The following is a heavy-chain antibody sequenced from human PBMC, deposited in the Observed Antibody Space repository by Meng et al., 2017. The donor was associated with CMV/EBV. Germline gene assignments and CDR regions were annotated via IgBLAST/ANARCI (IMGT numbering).Heavy chain of an antibody. Sequence: ASVKVCKASGYTFTSYAMHWVRQAPGHRLEWMGIINPDGGKTTYAQKIQGRVAMTRDTSTSTVYMDLSSLRPEDTAVYYCARDPYGAGSSALDHWGQGTLVTVSS. CDR2: INPDGGKT. J-gene: IGHJ4*02. V-gene: IGHV1-46*01. D-gene: IGHD3-10*01. CDR3: ARDPYGAGSSALDH. CDR1: GYTFTSYA.